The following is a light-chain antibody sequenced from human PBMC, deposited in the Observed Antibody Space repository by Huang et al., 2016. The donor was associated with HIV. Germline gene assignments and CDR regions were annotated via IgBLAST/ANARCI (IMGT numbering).Light chain of an antibody. Sequence: DIQMTQSPSSLSASVGDRVTLTCRTSQDIGSHFNWYQQRPGRAPKLLIYVSSTLQSGVPSRFSGGGSGTDFTLTISNLQPEDFATYYCQHSYVSLGYTFGQGTKLEI. CDR3: QHSYVSLGYT. CDR2: VSS. V-gene: IGKV1-39*01. CDR1: QDIGSH. J-gene: IGKJ2*01.